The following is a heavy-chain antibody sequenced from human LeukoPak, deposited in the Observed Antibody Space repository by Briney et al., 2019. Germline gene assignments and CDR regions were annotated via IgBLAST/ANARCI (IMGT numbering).Heavy chain of an antibody. Sequence: GGSLRLSCAASGFTFSSYAMSWVRQAPGKGLEGVSAISGSGGSTYYADSVKGRFTISRDNSKNTLYLQMNSLRAEDTAVYYCAKGKRFGELSNFDYWGQGTLVTVSS. D-gene: IGHD3-10*01. J-gene: IGHJ4*02. V-gene: IGHV3-23*01. CDR3: AKGKRFGELSNFDY. CDR1: GFTFSSYA. CDR2: ISGSGGST.